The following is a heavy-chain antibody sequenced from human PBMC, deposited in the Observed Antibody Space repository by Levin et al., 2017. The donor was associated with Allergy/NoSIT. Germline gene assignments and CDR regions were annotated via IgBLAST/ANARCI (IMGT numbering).Heavy chain of an antibody. CDR1: EFTFSHYA. CDR3: AKAQGKTHSSSWLFGPDYFDY. CDR2: ISGGGTNT. J-gene: IGHJ4*02. Sequence: PGGSLRLSCAASEFTFSHYAMSWVRQAPGKGLEWVSAISGGGTNTYYADSVEGRFTVSRDNSKNTLFLQMNSLRAEDTAVYYCAKAQGKTHSSSWLFGPDYFDYWGQGTLVTVSS. D-gene: IGHD6-13*01. V-gene: IGHV3-23*01.